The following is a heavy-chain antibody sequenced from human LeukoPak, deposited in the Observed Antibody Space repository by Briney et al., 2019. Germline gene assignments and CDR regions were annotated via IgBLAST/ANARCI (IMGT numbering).Heavy chain of an antibody. CDR2: IYTSGST. V-gene: IGHV4-61*02. CDR3: ARIYGSGSSLDY. CDR1: GGSISSSSYY. D-gene: IGHD3-10*01. Sequence: SETLSLTCTVSGGSISSSSYYWSWIRQPAGKGLEWIGRIYTSGSTNYNPSLKSRVTMPVDTSKNQFSLKLSSVTAADTAVYYCARIYGSGSSLDYWGQGTLVTVSS. J-gene: IGHJ4*02.